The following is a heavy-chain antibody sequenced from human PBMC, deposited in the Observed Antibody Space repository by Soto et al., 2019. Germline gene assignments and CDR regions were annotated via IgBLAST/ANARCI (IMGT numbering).Heavy chain of an antibody. D-gene: IGHD2-2*01. CDR3: AKDGLPKDIVVVPAAKEVYYYYYYMDV. J-gene: IGHJ6*03. Sequence: GGSLRLSCAASGFTFSSYGMHWVRQAPGKGLEWVAVISYDGSNKYYADSVKGRFTISRDNSKNTLYLQMNSLRAEDTAVYYCAKDGLPKDIVVVPAAKEVYYYYYYMDVWGKGTTVTVSS. CDR2: ISYDGSNK. V-gene: IGHV3-30*18. CDR1: GFTFSSYG.